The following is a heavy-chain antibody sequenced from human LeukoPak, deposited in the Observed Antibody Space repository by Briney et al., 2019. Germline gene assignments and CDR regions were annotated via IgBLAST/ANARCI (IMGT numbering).Heavy chain of an antibody. Sequence: SETLSLTCTVSGDSVSSSSYYWGWIRQPPGKGLDWFVSIYYGGSTYYKPSLKSRVTISENMSNNQFSLKLSSVTAADTAVYYCARSQSASSSWYYGAFDIRGQGTMVTVAS. V-gene: IGHV4-39*01. CDR3: ARSQSASSSWYYGAFDI. CDR2: IYYGGST. D-gene: IGHD6-13*01. J-gene: IGHJ3*02. CDR1: GDSVSSSSYY.